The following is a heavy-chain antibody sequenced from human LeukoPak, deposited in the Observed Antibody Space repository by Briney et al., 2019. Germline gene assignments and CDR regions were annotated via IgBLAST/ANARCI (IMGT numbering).Heavy chain of an antibody. CDR3: ARGGGEYYDFWSGYYNPYYFDY. Sequence: PGGSLRLSCAASGFTSSSYEMNWVRQAPGKGLEWVSYISSSGSTIYYADSVKGRFTISRDNAKNSLYLQMNSLRAEDTAVYYCARGGGEYYDFWSGYYNPYYFDYWGQGTLVTVSS. CDR2: ISSSGSTI. CDR1: GFTSSSYE. D-gene: IGHD3-3*01. J-gene: IGHJ4*02. V-gene: IGHV3-48*03.